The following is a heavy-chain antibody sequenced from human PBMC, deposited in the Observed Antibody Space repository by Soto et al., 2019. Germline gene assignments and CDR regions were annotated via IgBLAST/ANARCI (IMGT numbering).Heavy chain of an antibody. Sequence: QVQLQESGPGLVKPSQTQSLTCTVSGDCIGSGGYFWTWIRQHPGKGLEWIGYIYYSGNTYYNPSLKSRLTMSVDTSKNQFSLKLNSVTAVDTAVYFCARDGSRDGYNPRWDSWGQGALVTVSS. J-gene: IGHJ4*02. V-gene: IGHV4-31*03. CDR1: GDCIGSGGYF. CDR3: ARDGSRDGYNPRWDS. D-gene: IGHD5-12*01. CDR2: IYYSGNT.